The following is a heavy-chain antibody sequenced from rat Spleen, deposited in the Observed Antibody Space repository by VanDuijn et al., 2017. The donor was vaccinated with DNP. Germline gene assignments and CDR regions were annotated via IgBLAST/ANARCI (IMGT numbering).Heavy chain of an antibody. D-gene: IGHD1-4*01. J-gene: IGHJ2*01. V-gene: IGHV5-7*01. CDR3: ARRYPGPLWY. CDR2: ISYDGSST. Sequence: EVQLVESGGGFVQPGRSLKISCAASGFTFSDYNMAWVRQAPKKGLEWVATISYDGSSTYYRDSVKGRFTISRDNAKSTLYLQMDSLRSEDTATYYCARRYPGPLWYWGQGVMVTVSS. CDR1: GFTFSDYN.